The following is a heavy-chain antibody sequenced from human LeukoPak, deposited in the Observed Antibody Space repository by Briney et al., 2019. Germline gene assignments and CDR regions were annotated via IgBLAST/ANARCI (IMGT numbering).Heavy chain of an antibody. CDR2: MNPNSGNT. CDR3: AREREGYMGIGGYYYYYGMDV. J-gene: IGHJ6*02. Sequence: ASVKVSCKASGYTFTSYDINWVRQATGQGLEWMGWMNPNSGNTGYAQKFQGRVTMTRNTSISTAYMELSSLRSEDTAVYYCAREREGYMGIGGYYYYYGMDVWGQGTTVTVSS. CDR1: GYTFTSYD. D-gene: IGHD2-21*01. V-gene: IGHV1-8*01.